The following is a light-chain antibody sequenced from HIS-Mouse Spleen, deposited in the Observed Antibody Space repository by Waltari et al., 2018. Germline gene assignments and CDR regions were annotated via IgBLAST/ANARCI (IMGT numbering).Light chain of an antibody. CDR3: QQLNSDPPT. V-gene: IGKV1-9*01. Sequence: DIQLTPSPSFLSASVGDRVTITCRASQGISSYLACYQQKPGKAPKPLIYAASTLQSGVPSRCSGSGAGTEVTLTISSLQPEDFATYYCQQLNSDPPTFGQGTKVEIK. CDR2: AAS. CDR1: QGISSY. J-gene: IGKJ1*01.